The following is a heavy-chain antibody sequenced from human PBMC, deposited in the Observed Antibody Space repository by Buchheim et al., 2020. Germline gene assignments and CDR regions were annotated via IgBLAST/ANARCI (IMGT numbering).Heavy chain of an antibody. CDR3: AKDRILEWLLYRVTTDY. CDR1: GFTFSSYA. J-gene: IGHJ4*02. V-gene: IGHV3-23*01. Sequence: EVQLLESGGGLVQPGGSLKLSCAASGFTFSSYAMSWVRQAPGKGLEWVSAISGSGGSTYYADSVKGRFTISRDNSKNTLYLQMNSLRAEDTAVYYCAKDRILEWLLYRVTTDYWGQGTL. CDR2: ISGSGGST. D-gene: IGHD3-3*01.